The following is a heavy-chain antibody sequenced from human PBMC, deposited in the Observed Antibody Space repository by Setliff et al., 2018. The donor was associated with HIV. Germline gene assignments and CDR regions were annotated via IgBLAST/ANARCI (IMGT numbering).Heavy chain of an antibody. Sequence: GGSLRLSCVASGFTFTNAWVNWVRQAPGTGLEWVGRFKTDGGTTDYAAPVKGRFTISRDDSKTTLYLQMNSLKTEDTAMYYCATGGGRYLHEWAYWGQGTLVTAPQ. D-gene: IGHD3-10*01. CDR2: FKTDGGTT. CDR3: ATGGGRYLHEWAY. J-gene: IGHJ4*02. CDR1: GFTFTNAW. V-gene: IGHV3-15*01.